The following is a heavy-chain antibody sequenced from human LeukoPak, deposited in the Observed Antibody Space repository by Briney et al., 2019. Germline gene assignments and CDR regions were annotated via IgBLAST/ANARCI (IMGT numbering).Heavy chain of an antibody. CDR2: IKSKTDGWTT. CDR3: TTGGRGYSYGFDY. J-gene: IGHJ4*02. CDR1: GLTFSNAW. V-gene: IGHV3-15*01. D-gene: IGHD5-18*01. Sequence: GGSLRLSCAASGLTFSNAWMSWVRQAPGKGLEWVGRIKSKTDGWTTDYAAPVKGRFTISRDDSKNTLYLQMNSLKTEDTAVYYCTTGGRGYSYGFDYWGQGTLVTVSS.